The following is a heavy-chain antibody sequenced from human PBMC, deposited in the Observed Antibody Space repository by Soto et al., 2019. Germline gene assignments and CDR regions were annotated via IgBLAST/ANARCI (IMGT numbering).Heavy chain of an antibody. CDR3: ASDIGQWRALGYCSSTSCFGRWFDP. J-gene: IGHJ5*02. CDR1: GGTFSSYT. CDR2: IIPILGIA. V-gene: IGHV1-69*02. D-gene: IGHD2-2*01. Sequence: ASVKVSCKASGGTFSSYTISWVRQAPGQGLEWMGRIIPILGIANYAQKFQGRVTITADKSTSTAYMELSSLRSEDTAVYYCASDIGQWRALGYCSSTSCFGRWFDPWGQGTLVTVSS.